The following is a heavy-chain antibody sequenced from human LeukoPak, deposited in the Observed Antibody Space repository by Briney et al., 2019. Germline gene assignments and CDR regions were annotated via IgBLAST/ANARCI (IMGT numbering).Heavy chain of an antibody. J-gene: IGHJ4*02. Sequence: GASVKVSCKASGYTLTSYYMHWVRQAPGQGLEWMGIINPSGGSTSYAQKFQGRVTMTRDTSTSTVYMELSSLRSEDTAVYYCATLVEALSFDYWGQGTLVTVSS. CDR2: INPSGGST. CDR3: ATLVEALSFDY. V-gene: IGHV1-46*01. CDR1: GYTLTSYY. D-gene: IGHD2-2*01.